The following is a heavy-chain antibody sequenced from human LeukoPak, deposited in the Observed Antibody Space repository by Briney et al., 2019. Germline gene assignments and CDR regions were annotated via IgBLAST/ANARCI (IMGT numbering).Heavy chain of an antibody. CDR3: ARAPLLWFGELLSVGTHGDY. D-gene: IGHD3-10*01. Sequence: GASVKVSCKASGYTFTSYGISWVRQAPGQGLEWMGWISAYNVNTNYAQKLQGRVTMTTDTSTSTAYMELRSLRSDDTAVYYCARAPLLWFGELLSVGTHGDYWGQGTLVTVSS. V-gene: IGHV1-18*04. J-gene: IGHJ4*02. CDR1: GYTFTSYG. CDR2: ISAYNVNT.